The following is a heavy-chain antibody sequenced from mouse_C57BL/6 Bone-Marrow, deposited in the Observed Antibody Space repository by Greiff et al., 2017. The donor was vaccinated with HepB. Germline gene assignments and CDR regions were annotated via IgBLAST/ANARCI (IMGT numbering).Heavy chain of an antibody. CDR3: ARERFITTVSYWYFDV. CDR2: IDPEDGET. D-gene: IGHD1-1*01. CDR1: GFNIKDYY. Sequence: EVKVEESGAELVKPGASVKLSCTASGFNIKDYYMHWVKQRTEQGLEWIGRIDPEDGETKYAPKFQGKATITADTSSNTAYLQLSSLTSEDTAVYYCARERFITTVSYWYFDVWGTGTTVTVSS. V-gene: IGHV14-2*01. J-gene: IGHJ1*03.